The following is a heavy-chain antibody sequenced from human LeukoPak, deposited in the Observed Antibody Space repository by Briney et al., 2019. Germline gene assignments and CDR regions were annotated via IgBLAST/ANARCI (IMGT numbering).Heavy chain of an antibody. V-gene: IGHV4-31*03. CDR3: ARAAGSAFDS. Sequence: PSETLSLTCTVSGGSITSGGFYWIWIRQHPGKGLEWIGYIYHSGSTYCDPSLKSRLTISIDTSTNQFSLRLSSVTAADTAVYYCARAAGSAFDSWGQGTLVTVSS. CDR2: IYHSGST. CDR1: GGSITSGGFY. J-gene: IGHJ4*02. D-gene: IGHD3-10*01.